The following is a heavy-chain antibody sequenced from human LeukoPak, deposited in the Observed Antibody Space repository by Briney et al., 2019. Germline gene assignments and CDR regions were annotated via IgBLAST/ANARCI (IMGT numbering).Heavy chain of an antibody. V-gene: IGHV3-33*08. J-gene: IGHJ6*02. D-gene: IGHD6-6*01. Sequence: PGGSLRLSCAASGFTFSDHYMDWVRQAPGKGLEWVAVIWYDGSNKYYADSVKGRFTISRDNSKNTLYLQMNSLRAEDTAVYYCARDLSSSSYYYYGMDVWGQGTTVTVSS. CDR3: ARDLSSSSYYYYGMDV. CDR2: IWYDGSNK. CDR1: GFTFSDHY.